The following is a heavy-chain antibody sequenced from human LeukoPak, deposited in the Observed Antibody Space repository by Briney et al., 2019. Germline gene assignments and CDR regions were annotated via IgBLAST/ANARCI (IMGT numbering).Heavy chain of an antibody. J-gene: IGHJ4*02. D-gene: IGHD5-18*01. Sequence: PGGSLRLSCAASGFTFSSYSMNWVRQAPGKGLEWVSGISLGTSDTYYADSVKGRFTISRDNSRTTLYLQTNSLRAEDTALYYCAKRLLYSYGPGFDYWGQGTLVTVSS. CDR3: AKRLLYSYGPGFDY. CDR2: ISLGTSDT. V-gene: IGHV3-23*01. CDR1: GFTFSSYS.